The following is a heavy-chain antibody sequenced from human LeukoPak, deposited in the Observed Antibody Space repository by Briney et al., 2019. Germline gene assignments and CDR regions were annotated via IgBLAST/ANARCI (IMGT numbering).Heavy chain of an antibody. Sequence: GESLKISCKGSGYSFTNYWIGWVRQMPGKGLEWMGIIYPGDSDTRYSPSFQGQVTISADKSISTAFLQWSSLKASDTAMYYCARPYCSGGSCYFSPDYWGRGTLVTVSS. CDR2: IYPGDSDT. CDR1: GYSFTNYW. J-gene: IGHJ4*02. CDR3: ARPYCSGGSCYFSPDY. D-gene: IGHD2-15*01. V-gene: IGHV5-51*01.